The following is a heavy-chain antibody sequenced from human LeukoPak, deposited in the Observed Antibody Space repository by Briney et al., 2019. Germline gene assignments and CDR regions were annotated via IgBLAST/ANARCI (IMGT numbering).Heavy chain of an antibody. CDR1: EYTFTGYY. D-gene: IGHD7-27*01. CDR3: RRQTGEGGY. V-gene: IGHV1-2*02. J-gene: IGHJ4*02. CDR2: INPNSGGT. Sequence: SVKVSCKASEYTFTGYYMHWVRQAPGQGLEWMGWINPNSGGTNYEQKFKDRVTMTSNTSITTDFIELSRLSSDDTAEYYGRRQTGEGGYWGQGTLVTVSS.